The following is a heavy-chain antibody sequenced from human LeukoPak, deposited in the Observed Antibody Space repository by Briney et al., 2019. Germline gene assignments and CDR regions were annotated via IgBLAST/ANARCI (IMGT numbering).Heavy chain of an antibody. V-gene: IGHV3-66*02. CDR3: ATGWEYCSSTRCPIDP. CDR2: IYSGGST. Sequence: PGGTLSLSCAASGFTVSSNYMSWVRQAPGKGLEWVSVIYSGGSTYYAASVKGRFTISRDNSKNTLYLQMSSLRAEDTAVYYCATGWEYCSSTRCPIDPWGQGTLVSVSS. J-gene: IGHJ5*02. D-gene: IGHD2-2*01. CDR1: GFTVSSNY.